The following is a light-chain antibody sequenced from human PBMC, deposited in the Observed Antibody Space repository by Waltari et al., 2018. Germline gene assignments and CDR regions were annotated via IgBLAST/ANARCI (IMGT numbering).Light chain of an antibody. V-gene: IGLV2-14*03. CDR1: SNDVGNYNY. Sequence: QSALTQSASVSGSPGQSITISCTGTSNDVGNYNYVSWYQQHPGKAPKLIIYDVSNRPSGVSNHFSGSKSGNTASLIISGLQTEDEADYYCISFTNNNSPYPFVFGTGTKVTV. CDR3: ISFTNNNSPYPFV. J-gene: IGLJ1*01. CDR2: DVS.